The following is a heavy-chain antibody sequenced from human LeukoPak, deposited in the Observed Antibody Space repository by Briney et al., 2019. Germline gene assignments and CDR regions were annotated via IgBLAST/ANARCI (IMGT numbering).Heavy chain of an antibody. J-gene: IGHJ4*02. V-gene: IGHV3-74*01. CDR1: GFTFSSYA. Sequence: PGRSLRLSCAASGFTFSSYAMHWVRQAPGKGLVWVSRINRDGSSTSYADSVKGRFTISRDNAKNTLYLQMNSLRAEDTAVYYCARGNYYFDYWGQGTLVTVSS. CDR2: INRDGSST. D-gene: IGHD1-7*01. CDR3: ARGNYYFDY.